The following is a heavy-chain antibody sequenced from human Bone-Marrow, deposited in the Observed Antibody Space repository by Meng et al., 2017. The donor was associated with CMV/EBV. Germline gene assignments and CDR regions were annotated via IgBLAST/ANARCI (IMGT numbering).Heavy chain of an antibody. J-gene: IGHJ4*02. CDR2: IYYSGST. CDR3: ARENDAGYYFDY. CDR1: GGSVSSGSYY. D-gene: IGHD3-10*01. V-gene: IGHV4-61*01. Sequence: SETLSLTCTVSGGSVSSGSYYWSWIRQPPGKGLEWIGYIYYSGSTNYNPSLKSRVTISVDTSKNQFSLKLSSVTAADTAVYYCARENDAGYYFDYWGQGTLVTVSS.